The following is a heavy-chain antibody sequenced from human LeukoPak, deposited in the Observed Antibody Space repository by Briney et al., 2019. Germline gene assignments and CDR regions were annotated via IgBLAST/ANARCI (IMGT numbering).Heavy chain of an antibody. D-gene: IGHD3-9*01. J-gene: IGHJ5*02. CDR2: IIPIFGTA. V-gene: IGHV1-69*05. CDR1: GGTFSSYA. CDR3: AKYYDILTGSWFDP. Sequence: ASVKVSCKASGGTFSSYAISWVRQAPGQGLEWMGGIIPIFGTANYAQKFQGRVTITTDESRSTAYMELSSLRSEDTAVYYCAKYYDILTGSWFDPWGQGTLVTVSS.